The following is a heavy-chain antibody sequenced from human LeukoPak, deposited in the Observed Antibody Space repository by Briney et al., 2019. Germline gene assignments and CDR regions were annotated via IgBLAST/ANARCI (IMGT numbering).Heavy chain of an antibody. J-gene: IGHJ4*02. CDR1: GFTFSSYG. V-gene: IGHV3-30*02. CDR3: AKDSAYYYDSSGYYYD. CDR2: IQNDEKIK. Sequence: GGSLRLSCAASGFTFSSYGMHWVRQAPGKGLEWVAFIQNDEKIKYYVESVKGRFTISRDNSKNTLYLQMNSLRAEDTAMYYCAKDSAYYYDSSGYYYDWGQGTLVTVSS. D-gene: IGHD3-22*01.